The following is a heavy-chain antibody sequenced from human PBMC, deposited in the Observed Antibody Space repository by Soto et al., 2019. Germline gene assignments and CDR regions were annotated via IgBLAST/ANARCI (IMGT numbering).Heavy chain of an antibody. D-gene: IGHD2-2*03. J-gene: IGHJ4*02. Sequence: EMQLVESGGGSVQPGRALRLSCAASGFSFDDYGMHWVRQGPGKGLEWVSGISWNSGDIYYADSVKGRFTISRDNAKKSLDLQMNSLRTEDTALYYCAKDNDLDRDGPFDYWGQGILVTVSS. CDR2: ISWNSGDI. V-gene: IGHV3-9*01. CDR1: GFSFDDYG. CDR3: AKDNDLDRDGPFDY.